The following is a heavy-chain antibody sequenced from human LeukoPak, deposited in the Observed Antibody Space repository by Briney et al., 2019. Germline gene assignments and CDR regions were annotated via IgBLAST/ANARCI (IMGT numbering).Heavy chain of an antibody. CDR3: ARNPGTGKFDY. J-gene: IGHJ4*02. CDR2: IYSSGNT. Sequence: SETLSLTCTVSGGSISSYYWSWIRQPPGKGLEWIGYIYSSGNTNYNPSLKSRVTISVDTSKNQFSLKLSSVTAADTAVYYCARNPGTGKFDYWGQGTLVTVSS. D-gene: IGHD1-1*01. CDR1: GGSISSYY. V-gene: IGHV4-4*09.